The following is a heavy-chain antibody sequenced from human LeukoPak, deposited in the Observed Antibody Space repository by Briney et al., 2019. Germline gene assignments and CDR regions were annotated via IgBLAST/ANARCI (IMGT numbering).Heavy chain of an antibody. CDR3: ATDLAY. CDR2: IYPRDGST. Sequence: ASVKVSCKASGYTFTNNYLHWVRQAPGQGLEWMGMIYPRDGSTSYAQNFQGRVTVTRDTSTTTVHMELRGLRSEDTAVYYCATDLAYWGQGTLVTVSS. V-gene: IGHV1-46*01. CDR1: GYTFTNNY. J-gene: IGHJ4*02.